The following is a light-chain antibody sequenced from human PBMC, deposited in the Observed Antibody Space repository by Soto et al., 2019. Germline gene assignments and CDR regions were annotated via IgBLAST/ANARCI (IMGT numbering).Light chain of an antibody. CDR1: QSISSW. J-gene: IGKJ1*01. CDR3: QPYNSYSPWT. CDR2: KAS. V-gene: IGKV1-5*03. Sequence: IQMTQSPSTLSASVGDRVTITCRDSQSISSWLAWYQQKPGKAPKLLIYKASSLESGVPSRFSGSGSGTEFTLTISSLQPDDFATYYCQPYNSYSPWTFGQGTKVDIK.